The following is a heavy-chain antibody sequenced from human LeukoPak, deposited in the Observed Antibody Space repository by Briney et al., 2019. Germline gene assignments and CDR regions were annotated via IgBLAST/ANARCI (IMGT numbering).Heavy chain of an antibody. CDR1: GFAFSGAW. CDR3: TRGSFTAPGIADY. V-gene: IGHV3-74*03. CDR2: ISNDASIT. J-gene: IGHJ4*02. Sequence: HPGGSLRLSCAASGFAFSGAWIHWVRQVPGKGLAWVSGISNDASITEYTGSVKGRFTISRDNDKKTVYLQMNSLRAEDTAMYYCTRGSFTAPGIADYWGQGALVSVSS. D-gene: IGHD6-13*01.